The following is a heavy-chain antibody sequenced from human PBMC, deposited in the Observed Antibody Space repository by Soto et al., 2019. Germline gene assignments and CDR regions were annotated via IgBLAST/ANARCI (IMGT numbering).Heavy chain of an antibody. Sequence: GSLRLSCAASGFTFSNAWMSWVRQAPGKGLEWVGRIKSKTDGGTTDYAAPVKGRFTISRDDSKNTLYLQMNSLKTEDTAVYYCTTDPNGRSYGMDVWGQGTTVTVSS. CDR1: GFTFSNAW. V-gene: IGHV3-15*01. CDR2: IKSKTDGGTT. J-gene: IGHJ6*02. CDR3: TTDPNGRSYGMDV.